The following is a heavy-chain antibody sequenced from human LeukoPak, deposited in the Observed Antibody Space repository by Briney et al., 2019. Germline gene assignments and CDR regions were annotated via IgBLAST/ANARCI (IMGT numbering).Heavy chain of an antibody. CDR3: ASYGRTMMGFDY. D-gene: IGHD3-22*01. CDR2: INSDGGST. CDR1: GFTFSSYW. J-gene: IGHJ4*02. V-gene: IGHV3-74*01. Sequence: GGSLRLSCAASGFTFSSYWMHWVRQAPGKGLVWVSRINSDGGSTSYADSVKGRFTISRDNAKNTLYLQMNSLRAEDTAVYYCASYGRTMMGFDYWGQGTLVTVSS.